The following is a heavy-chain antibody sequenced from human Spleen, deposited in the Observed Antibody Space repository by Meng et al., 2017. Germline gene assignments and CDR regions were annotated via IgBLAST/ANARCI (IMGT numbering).Heavy chain of an antibody. D-gene: IGHD3-10*01. CDR3: ARAKYSGSGWDPWFDH. Sequence: SGPVRLRPLTPPSPPSQLPAGYIVSSCYNRGWLRQPPGNGLEWIGSMDYSGCTCHNPSRKSRSTISGETSKNQSSLKLSSVPAADTAVDYCARAKYSGSGWDPWFDHWGQGTLVTVSS. J-gene: IGHJ5*02. V-gene: IGHV4-39*07. CDR1: AGYIVSSCYN. CDR2: MDYSGCT.